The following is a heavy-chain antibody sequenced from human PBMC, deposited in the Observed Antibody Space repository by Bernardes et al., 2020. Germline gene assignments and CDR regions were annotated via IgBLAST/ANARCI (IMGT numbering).Heavy chain of an antibody. D-gene: IGHD2-8*01. V-gene: IGHV5-51*01. J-gene: IGHJ3*01. Sequence: GESLKISCKASGYTFTSHWIGWVRQMPGNGLECMGTIYPGDSETRYRPSFQGQVTISADKSINTAYLEWSSLKASDTAMYYCASWTGVYAIRTDAFDLWGQGTMVTGSS. CDR3: ASWTGVYAIRTDAFDL. CDR2: IYPGDSET. CDR1: GYTFTSHW.